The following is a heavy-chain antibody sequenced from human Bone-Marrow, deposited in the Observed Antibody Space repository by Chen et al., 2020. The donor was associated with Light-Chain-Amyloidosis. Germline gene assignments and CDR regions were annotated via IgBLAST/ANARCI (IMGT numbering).Heavy chain of an antibody. Sequence: QVTVKESGPALVKPTQTLTLTCTFSGFSLSSNGMRLNWIRQPPGKALEWLARIDWDGDKYYTPSLETRLTISKDSSKNQVVLTMTNMDPVDTATYYCARMSFFETSDALDVWGQGTMITVSS. V-gene: IGHV2-70*04. CDR1: GFSLSSNGMR. D-gene: IGHD3-9*01. CDR2: IDWDGDK. J-gene: IGHJ3*01. CDR3: ARMSFFETSDALDV.